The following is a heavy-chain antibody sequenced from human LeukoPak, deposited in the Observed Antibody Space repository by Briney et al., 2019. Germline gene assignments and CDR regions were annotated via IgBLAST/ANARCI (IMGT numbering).Heavy chain of an antibody. CDR2: INAGSGNT. CDR3: ARDRQRGGESSRWNYLDY. J-gene: IGHJ4*02. V-gene: IGHV1-3*01. CDR1: GYTFTSYA. D-gene: IGHD6-13*01. Sequence: ASVKVSCKASGYTFTSYAMHWVRQAPGQGLEWMGLINAGSGNTKYSQKFQGRVTITRDTSASTAYMELSSLRSEDTAVYYCARDRQRGGESSRWNYLDYWGQGTLVTVSS.